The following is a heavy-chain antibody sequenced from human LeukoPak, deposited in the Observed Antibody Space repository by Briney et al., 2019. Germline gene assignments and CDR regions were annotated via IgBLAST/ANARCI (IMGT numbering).Heavy chain of an antibody. D-gene: IGHD6-13*01. J-gene: IGHJ4*02. V-gene: IGHV1-18*01. Sequence: ASVKVSCKASGYTFTSYGISWVRQAPGQGLEWMGWISAYNGNTNYAQKLQGRVTMTTDTSTSTAYMELRSLRSDDTAVYYCARDRLQRYSSSWYDYWGQGTLVTVSS. CDR1: GYTFTSYG. CDR2: ISAYNGNT. CDR3: ARDRLQRYSSSWYDY.